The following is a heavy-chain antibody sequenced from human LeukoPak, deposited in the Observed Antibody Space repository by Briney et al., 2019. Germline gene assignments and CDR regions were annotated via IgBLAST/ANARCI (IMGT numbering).Heavy chain of an antibody. CDR2: ISAYNGNT. Sequence: ASVKVSCKASGYTFTSYGISWVRQAPGQGLEWMGWISAYNGNTNYAQKLQGRVTMTTDTSTSTAYMELRSLRSDDTAVYYCARAEWVRSLPQYFDYWGQGTLVTVSS. V-gene: IGHV1-18*01. CDR1: GYTFTSYG. J-gene: IGHJ4*02. D-gene: IGHD5-12*01. CDR3: ARAEWVRSLPQYFDY.